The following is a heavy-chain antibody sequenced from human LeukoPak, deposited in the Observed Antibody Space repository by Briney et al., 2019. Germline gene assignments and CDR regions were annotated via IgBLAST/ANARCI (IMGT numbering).Heavy chain of an antibody. J-gene: IGHJ4*02. CDR1: GGSVSTIGYS. CDR2: IYQSGST. D-gene: IGHD1-26*01. Sequence: SETLSLTCGVSGGSVSTIGYSWSWIRQPPGKGLEWIGYIYQSGSTSYNPSLQSRVTISIDKSKNQFSLKLSSVTAADTAVYYCARERYTTYAFDFWGQGTLVTVSS. V-gene: IGHV4-30-2*01. CDR3: ARERYTTYAFDF.